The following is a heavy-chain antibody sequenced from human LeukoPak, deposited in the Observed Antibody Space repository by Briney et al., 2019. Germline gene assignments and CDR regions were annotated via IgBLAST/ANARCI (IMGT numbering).Heavy chain of an antibody. Sequence: SETLSLTCTVSGGSISSGGYYWSWIRQPPGTGLEWIGEINHSGRTNYNPSLTSRVTITLDTSKNQFSLKLRSVTAADTAVYYCARGTSPGYSGRGGALDAFDIWGQGTVVTVSS. V-gene: IGHV4-39*07. J-gene: IGHJ3*02. D-gene: IGHD5-12*01. CDR3: ARGTSPGYSGRGGALDAFDI. CDR1: GGSISSGGYY. CDR2: INHSGRT.